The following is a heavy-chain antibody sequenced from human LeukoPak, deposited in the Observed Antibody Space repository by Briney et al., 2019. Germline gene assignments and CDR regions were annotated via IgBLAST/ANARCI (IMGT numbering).Heavy chain of an antibody. Sequence: GESLKISCKGSGYSFTSYWIGWVRQMPGKGLEWMGIIYPGDSDTRYSPSFQGQVTISADKSISTAYLQWSSLKASDTAMYYCARHRTYYYDSSGSNGFDYWGQGTLVTVSS. J-gene: IGHJ4*02. V-gene: IGHV5-51*01. CDR2: IYPGDSDT. CDR1: GYSFTSYW. CDR3: ARHRTYYYDSSGSNGFDY. D-gene: IGHD3-22*01.